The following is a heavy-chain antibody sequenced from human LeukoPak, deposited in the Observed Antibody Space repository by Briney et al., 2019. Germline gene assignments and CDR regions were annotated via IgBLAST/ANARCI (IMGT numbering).Heavy chain of an antibody. D-gene: IGHD1-1*01. CDR1: GFTFSSYA. V-gene: IGHV3-30*04. J-gene: IGHJ4*02. CDR2: ISYDGSNK. CDR3: ARDKERMYYFDY. Sequence: GGSLRPSCAASGFTFSSYAMHWVRQAPGKGLEWVAVISYDGSNKYYADSVKGRFTISRDNSKNTLYLQMNSLRAEDTAVYYCARDKERMYYFDYWGQGTLVTVSS.